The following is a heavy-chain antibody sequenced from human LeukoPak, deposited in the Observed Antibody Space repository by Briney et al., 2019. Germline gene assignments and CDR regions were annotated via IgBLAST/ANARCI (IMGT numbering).Heavy chain of an antibody. CDR2: IYYSGST. D-gene: IGHD4-23*01. V-gene: IGHV4-39*01. Sequence: SETLSLTCTVSGGSISSSSYYWGWIRQTPGKGLEWIGSIYYSGSTYYNPPLKSRVTISVDTSKNQFSLKLSSVTAADTAVYYCANSANYGGNSGYFDYWGQGTLVTVSS. CDR3: ANSANYGGNSGYFDY. J-gene: IGHJ4*02. CDR1: GGSISSSSYY.